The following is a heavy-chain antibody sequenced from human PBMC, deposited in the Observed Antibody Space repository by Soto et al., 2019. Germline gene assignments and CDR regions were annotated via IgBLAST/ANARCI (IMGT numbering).Heavy chain of an antibody. V-gene: IGHV1-2*02. CDR3: ARDSNGAEQHGRKYYYDSSGSASPYYYGMDV. CDR2: INPNSGGT. CDR1: GYTFTGYY. D-gene: IGHD3-22*01. J-gene: IGHJ6*02. Sequence: ASVKVSCKASGYTFTGYYMHWVRQAPGQGLEWMGWINPNSGGTNYAQKFQGRVTITADESTSTACMELSSLRSEDTAVYYCARDSNGAEQHGRKYYYDSSGSASPYYYGMDVWGQGTTVTVSS.